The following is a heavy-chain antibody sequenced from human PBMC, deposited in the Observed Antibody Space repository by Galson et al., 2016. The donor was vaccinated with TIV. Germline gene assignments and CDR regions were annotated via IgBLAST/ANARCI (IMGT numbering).Heavy chain of an antibody. D-gene: IGHD1-14*01. V-gene: IGHV3-9*01. CDR2: ISWNSGSI. Sequence: SLRLSCAASGFTFDDYAMHWVRQVPGRGLEWVSVISWNSGSIVYADSVKGRFFISRDNAKKSLYLQMSSLRAEDTALYYCAKGQLRAARRFYYMDVWGKGTTVTVSS. J-gene: IGHJ6*03. CDR1: GFTFDDYA. CDR3: AKGQLRAARRFYYMDV.